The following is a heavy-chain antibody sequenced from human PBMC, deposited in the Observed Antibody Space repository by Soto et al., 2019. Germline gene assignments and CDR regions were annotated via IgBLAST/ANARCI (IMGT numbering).Heavy chain of an antibody. J-gene: IGHJ3*02. Sequence: QVQLVESGGGLVKPGGSLRLSCAASGFTFSDYYMSWIRQAPGKGLEWVSYISSSGSTIYYADSVKGRFTISRDNAKNSLYLQMNSRRAEDTAVYYCARDLTYYDILTGLTIDACDIWGQGTMVTVSS. CDR1: GFTFSDYY. D-gene: IGHD3-9*01. CDR3: ARDLTYYDILTGLTIDACDI. CDR2: ISSSGSTI. V-gene: IGHV3-11*01.